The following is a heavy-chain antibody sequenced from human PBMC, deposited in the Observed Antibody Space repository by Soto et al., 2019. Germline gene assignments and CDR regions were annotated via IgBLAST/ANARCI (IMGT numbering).Heavy chain of an antibody. Sequence: ASVKVSCKVSGYTLSELSMPWVRQAPGKGLEWRGGFDPEDGETIYAQKFQGRVTMTEDTSTDTAYMELSSLRSEDGAVYYCAIPFYSTNRVFYAVYDYGGQGTLVNLSS. CDR2: FDPEDGET. D-gene: IGHD2-8*01. J-gene: IGHJ4*02. V-gene: IGHV1-24*01. CDR3: AIPFYSTNRVFYAVYDY. CDR1: GYTLSELS.